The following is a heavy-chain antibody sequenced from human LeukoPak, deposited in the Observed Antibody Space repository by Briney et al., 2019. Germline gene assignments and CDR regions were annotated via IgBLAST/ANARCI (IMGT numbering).Heavy chain of an antibody. CDR2: INPNSGGT. CDR1: GYTFTGYY. Sequence: ASVKVSCKASGYTFTGYYMHWVRQAPGQGLEWMGWINPNSGGTNYAQKFQGWVTMTRDTSISTAYMELSRLRSDDTAVYYCARGGYCSSTSCYIDAFDIWGQGTMVTVSS. D-gene: IGHD2-2*02. V-gene: IGHV1-2*04. CDR3: ARGGYCSSTSCYIDAFDI. J-gene: IGHJ3*02.